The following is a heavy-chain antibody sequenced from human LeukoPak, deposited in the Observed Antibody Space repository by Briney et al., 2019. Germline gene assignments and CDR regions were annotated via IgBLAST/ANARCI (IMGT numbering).Heavy chain of an antibody. V-gene: IGHV4-59*01. CDR2: VYYSGSA. Sequence: SETLSLTCTVSGGSISSYYWSWIRQPPGKGLEWIGYVYYSGSAHYNPSLRSRVTISVDTSKSQFSLKLSSVTAADTAVYYCASAIFVENAFDIWGQGTMVTVSS. J-gene: IGHJ3*02. CDR3: ASAIFVENAFDI. CDR1: GGSISSYY. D-gene: IGHD3-3*01.